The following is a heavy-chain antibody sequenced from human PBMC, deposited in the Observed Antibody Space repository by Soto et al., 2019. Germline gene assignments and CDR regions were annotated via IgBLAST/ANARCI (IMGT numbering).Heavy chain of an antibody. D-gene: IGHD6-19*01. CDR3: ARDLENSSGWYYGPNNFDY. Sequence: QVPLVQSGAEVKKPGASVKVSCKASGYTFTSYGISWVRQAPGQGLEWMGWISAYNGNTNYAQKLQGRVTMTTDTSTSTAYMELRSLRSDDTAVYYCARDLENSSGWYYGPNNFDYWGQGTLVTVSS. CDR1: GYTFTSYG. CDR2: ISAYNGNT. J-gene: IGHJ4*02. V-gene: IGHV1-18*01.